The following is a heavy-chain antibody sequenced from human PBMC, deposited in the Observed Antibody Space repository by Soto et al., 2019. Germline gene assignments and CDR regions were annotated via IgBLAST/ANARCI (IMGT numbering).Heavy chain of an antibody. V-gene: IGHV4-34*09. CDR2: INHSGST. CDR1: GGSFSGYY. D-gene: IGHD1-26*01. J-gene: IGHJ4*02. Sequence: PSETLSLTCAVYGGSFSGYYWSWIRQPPGKGLEWIGEINHSGSTNYNPSLKSRVTISVDTSKNQFSLKLSSVTAADTAVYYCARGGRDEVSFDYWGQGTLVTVSS. CDR3: ARGGRDEVSFDY.